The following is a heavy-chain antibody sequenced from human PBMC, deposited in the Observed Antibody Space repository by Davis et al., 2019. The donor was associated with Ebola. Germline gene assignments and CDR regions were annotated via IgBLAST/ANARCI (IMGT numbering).Heavy chain of an antibody. Sequence: MPSETLSLTCAVYGGSFSGYYWSWIRQPPGKGLEWIGEINHSGSTNYNPSLKSRVTISVDTSKNQFSLKLSSVTAADTAVYYCARVRFLSCSSTSCYYYYYGMDVWGQGTTVTVSS. CDR3: ARVRFLSCSSTSCYYYYYGMDV. D-gene: IGHD2-2*01. V-gene: IGHV4-34*01. CDR1: GGSFSGYY. J-gene: IGHJ6*02. CDR2: INHSGST.